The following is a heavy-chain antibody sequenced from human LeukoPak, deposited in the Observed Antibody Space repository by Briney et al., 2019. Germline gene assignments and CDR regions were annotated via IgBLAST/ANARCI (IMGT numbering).Heavy chain of an antibody. CDR1: GGSFSGYY. Sequence: PSETLSLTCAVYGGSFSGYYWSWIRQPPGKGLEWIGEINHSGSTNYNPSLKSRVTISVDTSKNQFSLKLSSVTAADTAVYYCARGRRGYYDFWSGYFLSATPGGGFDPWGQGTLVTVSS. CDR2: INHSGST. CDR3: ARGRRGYYDFWSGYFLSATPGGGFDP. J-gene: IGHJ5*02. D-gene: IGHD3-3*01. V-gene: IGHV4-34*01.